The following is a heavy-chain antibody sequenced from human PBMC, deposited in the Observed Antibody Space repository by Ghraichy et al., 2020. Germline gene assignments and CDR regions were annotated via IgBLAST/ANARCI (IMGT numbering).Heavy chain of an antibody. Sequence: GGSLRLSCAASGFTFSSYSMNWVRQAPGKGLEWVSYISSSSSTIYYADSVKGRFTISRDNAKNSLYLQMNSLRAEDTAVYYCARVTVYYDSSGFDYWGQGTLVTVSS. V-gene: IGHV3-48*01. CDR3: ARVTVYYDSSGFDY. D-gene: IGHD3-22*01. CDR2: ISSSSSTI. J-gene: IGHJ4*02. CDR1: GFTFSSYS.